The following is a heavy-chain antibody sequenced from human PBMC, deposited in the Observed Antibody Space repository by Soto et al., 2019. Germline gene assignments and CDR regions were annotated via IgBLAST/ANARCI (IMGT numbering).Heavy chain of an antibody. CDR3: AREGRSSWSRDYFDY. CDR2: INHSGST. V-gene: IGHV4-34*01. D-gene: IGHD6-13*01. Sequence: PSETLSLTCAVYGGSFSGYYWSWIRQPPGKGLEWIGEINHSGSTNYNPSLKSRVTISVDTSKNQFSLKLSSVTAADTAVYYCAREGRSSWSRDYFDYWGQGTLVT. J-gene: IGHJ4*02. CDR1: GGSFSGYY.